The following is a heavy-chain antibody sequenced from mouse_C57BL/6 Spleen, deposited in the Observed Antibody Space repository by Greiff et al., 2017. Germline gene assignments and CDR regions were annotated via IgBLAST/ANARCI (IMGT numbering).Heavy chain of an antibody. J-gene: IGHJ2*01. V-gene: IGHV1-64*01. D-gene: IGHD2-5*01. CDR2: IHPNSGST. Sequence: QVQLKQPGAELVKPGASVKLSCKASGYTFTSYWMHWVKQRPGQGLEWIGMIHPNSGSTNYNEKFKSKATLTVDKSSSTAYMQLSSLTSEDSAVYYCARRSYSNSYYLDYWGQGTTLTVSS. CDR3: ARRSYSNSYYLDY. CDR1: GYTFTSYW.